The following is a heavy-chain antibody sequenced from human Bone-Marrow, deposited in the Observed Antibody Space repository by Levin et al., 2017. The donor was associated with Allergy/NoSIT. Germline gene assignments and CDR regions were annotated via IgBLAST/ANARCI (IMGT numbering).Heavy chain of an antibody. D-gene: IGHD3-10*01. CDR3: ARDGSDAFGWFDP. CDR2: INYSGST. V-gene: IGHV4-31*03. Sequence: SETLSLTCSVSGGSISSGGHYWSWIRQHPGMGLEWIGYINYSGSTYSNPSLESRVTISVDTSKSHFSLKLTSVTAADAAVYYCARDGSDAFGWFDPWGQGTLVIVSS. CDR1: GGSISSGGHY. J-gene: IGHJ5*02.